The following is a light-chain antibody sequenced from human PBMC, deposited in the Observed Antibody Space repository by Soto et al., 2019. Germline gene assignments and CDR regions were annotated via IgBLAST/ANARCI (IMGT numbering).Light chain of an antibody. V-gene: IGLV2-23*01. CDR1: SSVVGAYNS. CDR2: KGT. J-gene: IGLJ1*01. Sequence: QSALAQPASVSGSPGQSITISCTGTSSVVGAYNSVSWYQQHPHRAPQVIIYKGTQRPSGVSNRFSGSTSGNAASLTISALQTDDEADYFCCSSAPESTYVCGTGTKLTVL. CDR3: CSSAPESTYV.